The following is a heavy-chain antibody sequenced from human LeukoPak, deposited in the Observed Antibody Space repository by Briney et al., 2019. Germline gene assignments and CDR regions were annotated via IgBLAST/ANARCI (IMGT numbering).Heavy chain of an antibody. J-gene: IGHJ3*02. Sequence: VGSLRLSCAASGFTFSSYSMNWVRQAPGKGLEWVSSISSSSSYIYYADSVKGRFTISRDNAKNSLYLQMNSLRAEDTAVYYCARDSGGVGATNAFDIWGQGTMVTVSS. CDR2: ISSSSSYI. CDR1: GFTFSSYS. V-gene: IGHV3-21*01. CDR3: ARDSGGVGATNAFDI. D-gene: IGHD1-26*01.